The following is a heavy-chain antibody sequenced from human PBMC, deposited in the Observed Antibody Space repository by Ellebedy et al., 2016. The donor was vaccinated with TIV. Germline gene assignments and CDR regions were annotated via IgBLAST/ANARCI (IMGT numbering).Heavy chain of an antibody. V-gene: IGHV3-15*01. J-gene: IGHJ4*02. CDR2: IKSKTDGGAA. CDR1: GFTFGNAW. D-gene: IGHD5-18*01. Sequence: GESLKISCAASGFTFGNAWMNWVRQAPGKGLEWVGRIKSKTDGGAADYAAPVKGRFTISRDDSKHTLYLQMNSLKTEDTAVYFCTTVYRYNYDSVWGQGTLVTVSS. CDR3: TTVYRYNYDSV.